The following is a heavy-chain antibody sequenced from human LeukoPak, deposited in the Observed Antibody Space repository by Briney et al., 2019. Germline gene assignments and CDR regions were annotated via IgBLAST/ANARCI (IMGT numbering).Heavy chain of an antibody. Sequence: GGSLRLSCAASGFTVSSNYMSWVRQAPGKGLEWVSVIYSGVSTYYADSVKGRFTISRDNSKNTLYLQMNSLRAEDTAVYYCARDRYYYDSSGYYPFSLNYYYYGMDVGGQGTTVTVSS. CDR2: IYSGVST. CDR1: GFTVSSNY. V-gene: IGHV3-53*01. D-gene: IGHD3-22*01. J-gene: IGHJ6*02. CDR3: ARDRYYYDSSGYYPFSLNYYYYGMDV.